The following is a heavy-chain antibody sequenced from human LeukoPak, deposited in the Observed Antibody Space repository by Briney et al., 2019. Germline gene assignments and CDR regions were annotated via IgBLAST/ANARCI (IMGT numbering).Heavy chain of an antibody. D-gene: IGHD6-6*01. CDR3: ARQAARPYDY. J-gene: IGHJ4*02. CDR2: ISYDGSNK. Sequence: PGRSLRLSCAASGFTFNSYSMHWVRQAPGEGLEWVAVISYDGSNKYYADSVKGRFTISRDNSKNTLYLQMNSLRTEDTAVFYCARQAARPYDYWGQGTLVTVSS. V-gene: IGHV3-30-3*01. CDR1: GFTFNSYS.